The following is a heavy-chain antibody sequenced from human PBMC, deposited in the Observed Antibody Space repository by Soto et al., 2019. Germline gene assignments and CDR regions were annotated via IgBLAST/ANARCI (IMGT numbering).Heavy chain of an antibody. J-gene: IGHJ6*02. CDR2: INPNSGGT. D-gene: IGHD6-6*01. V-gene: IGHV1-2*04. CDR3: ARDLVAARPSYYYYYGMDV. CDR1: GYTFTGYY. Sequence: QVQLVQSGAEVKKPGASVKVSCKASGYTFTGYYMHWVRQAPGQGLEWMGWINPNSGGTNYAQKFQGWVTMTRVTSISTAYMELSRLGSDDTAVYYCARDLVAARPSYYYYYGMDVWGQGTTVTVSS.